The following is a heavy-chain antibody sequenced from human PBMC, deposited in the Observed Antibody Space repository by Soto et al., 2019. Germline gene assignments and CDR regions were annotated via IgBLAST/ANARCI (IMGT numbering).Heavy chain of an antibody. V-gene: IGHV1-69*14. CDR2: IIPIFGTT. Sequence: QVQLVQSGAEVKKPGSSVKVSCKTSGDIFSGYSISWVRQAPGQGLEWMGGIIPIFGTTNYAQRFHGRVTITADKSTSTVYMELYSLKSEDTAVYYCARDLGNGYDPGDYCGQGTLVTVSS. J-gene: IGHJ4*02. D-gene: IGHD5-18*01. CDR3: ARDLGNGYDPGDY. CDR1: GDIFSGYS.